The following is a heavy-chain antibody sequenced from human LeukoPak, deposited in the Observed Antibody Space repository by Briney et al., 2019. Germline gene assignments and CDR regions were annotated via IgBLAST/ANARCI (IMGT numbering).Heavy chain of an antibody. Sequence: PGGSLRLSCAASGFTFSSYSMNWVRQAPGKGLKWVSYISSSSSTIYYADSVKGRFTISRDNAKNSLYLQMNSLRAEDTAVYYCARAKSSSSWYNYFDYWGQGTLVTVSS. V-gene: IGHV3-48*04. D-gene: IGHD6-13*01. CDR3: ARAKSSSSWYNYFDY. CDR1: GFTFSSYS. CDR2: ISSSSSTI. J-gene: IGHJ4*02.